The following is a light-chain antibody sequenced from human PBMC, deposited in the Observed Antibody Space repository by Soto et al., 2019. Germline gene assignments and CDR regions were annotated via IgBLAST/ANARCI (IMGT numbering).Light chain of an antibody. Sequence: EIVMTQSPDTLSLSPGETATLSCRASQSVSSNYVAWFHQKPGQAPRLLIYGASSRATGIPDRFSASGSGTDFTLTISSLQSEDFAVYYCQQYDNWPPFTFGPGTKVDIK. CDR3: QQYDNWPPFT. J-gene: IGKJ3*01. CDR1: QSVSSNY. V-gene: IGKV3-20*01. CDR2: GAS.